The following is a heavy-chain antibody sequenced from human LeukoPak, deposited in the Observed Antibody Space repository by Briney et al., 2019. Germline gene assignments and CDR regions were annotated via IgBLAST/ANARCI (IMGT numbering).Heavy chain of an antibody. CDR2: IYYSGST. CDR3: ARSALYSYGPSLFDY. V-gene: IGHV4-59*01. D-gene: IGHD5-18*01. CDR1: GGSISSYY. Sequence: PSETLSLTCTVSGGSISSYYWSWIRQPPGKGLEWIGYIYYSGSTNYNPSLKSRVTISVDTSKNQFSLKLSSVTAADTAVYYCARSALYSYGPSLFDYWGQGTLVTVSS. J-gene: IGHJ4*02.